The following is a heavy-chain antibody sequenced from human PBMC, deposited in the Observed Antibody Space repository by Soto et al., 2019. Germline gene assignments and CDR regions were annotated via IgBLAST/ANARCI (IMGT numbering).Heavy chain of an antibody. D-gene: IGHD1-26*01. CDR3: ARDQRSGSYSASQYYGMDV. J-gene: IGHJ6*02. CDR1: GGSISSYY. CDR2: IYYSGST. V-gene: IGHV4-59*12. Sequence: PSETLSLTCTVSGGSISSYYWSWIRQPPGKGLEWIGYIYYSGSTNYNPSLKSRVTISVDNPKNTLYLQMNSLRAEDTAVYYCARDQRSGSYSASQYYGMDVWGQGTTVTVSS.